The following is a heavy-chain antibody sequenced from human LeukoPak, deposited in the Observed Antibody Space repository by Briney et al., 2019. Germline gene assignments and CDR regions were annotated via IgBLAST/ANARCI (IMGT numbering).Heavy chain of an antibody. CDR3: ARDGHDYGDSTLGFSDY. J-gene: IGHJ4*02. V-gene: IGHV3-64*01. Sequence: GGSLRLSCAASGFTFSSYAVHWVRQAPGKGLDYVSAISSNGGSTYYANSVKGRFTISRDNSKNTLYLQMGSLRAEDMAAYYCARDGHDYGDSTLGFSDYWGQGTLVTVSS. D-gene: IGHD4-17*01. CDR2: ISSNGGST. CDR1: GFTFSSYA.